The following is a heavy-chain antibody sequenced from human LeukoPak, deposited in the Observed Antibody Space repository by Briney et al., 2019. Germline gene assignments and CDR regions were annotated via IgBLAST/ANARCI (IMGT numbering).Heavy chain of an antibody. CDR2: ISHDDKNR. CDR3: VRDRDTSGWLY. D-gene: IGHD6-19*01. Sequence: GGSLRLSCAASGFTFTSYAFHWVRQAPGKGLEWVTVISHDDKNRYYADSVKGRFTISRDNSKNTVYLQMNSLRVEDTAVYYCVRDRDTSGWLYWGQGTLVTVSS. CDR1: GFTFTSYA. V-gene: IGHV3-30*04. J-gene: IGHJ4*02.